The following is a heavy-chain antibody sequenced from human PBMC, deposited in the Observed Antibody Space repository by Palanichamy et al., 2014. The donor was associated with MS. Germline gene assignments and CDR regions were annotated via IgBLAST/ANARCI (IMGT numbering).Heavy chain of an antibody. V-gene: IGHV4-39*01. CDR3: ARHPAGGGSYYAGVY. CDR1: GGSISSSSYY. D-gene: IGHD1-26*01. CDR2: IYYSGST. Sequence: QLQLQESGPGLVKPSETLSLTCTVSGGSISSSSYYWGWIRQPPGKGLEWIGSIYYSGSTYYNPSLKSRVTISVDTSKNQFSLKLSSVTAADTAVYYCARHPAGGGSYYAGVYWGQGTLVTVSS. J-gene: IGHJ4*02.